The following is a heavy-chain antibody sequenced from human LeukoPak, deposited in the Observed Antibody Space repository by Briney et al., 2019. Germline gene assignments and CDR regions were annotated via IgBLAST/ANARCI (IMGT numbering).Heavy chain of an antibody. CDR1: GYTFTSYG. J-gene: IGHJ4*02. V-gene: IGHV1-18*01. D-gene: IGHD2-2*02. CDR2: ISAYNGNT. Sequence: ASVKVSCKASGYTFTSYGISWVRQAPGQGLEWTGWISAYNGNTNYAQKLQGRVTMTTDTSTSTAYMELRSLRSDDTAVYYCAKGGYCSSTSCYRGLDYWGQGTLVTVSS. CDR3: AKGGYCSSTSCYRGLDY.